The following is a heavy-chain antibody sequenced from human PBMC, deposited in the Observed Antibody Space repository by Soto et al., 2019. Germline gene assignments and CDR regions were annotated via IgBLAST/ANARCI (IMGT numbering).Heavy chain of an antibody. V-gene: IGHV1-18*01. CDR2: ISAYNGNT. CDR3: AGDRALEDNSYYYGIAV. D-gene: IGHD1-1*01. Sequence: QVQLVQSGAEVKKPGASVKVSCKASGYTFTSYGISWVRQAPGQGLEWMGWISAYNGNTNYAQKLQGRVTMTTDTTTSSAFMDLRGRRTDDTAVYYCAGDRALEDNSYYYGIAVSGQRTTVTVSS. CDR1: GYTFTSYG. J-gene: IGHJ6*02.